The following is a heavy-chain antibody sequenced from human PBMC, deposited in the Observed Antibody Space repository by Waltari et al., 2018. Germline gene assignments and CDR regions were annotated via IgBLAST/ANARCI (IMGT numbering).Heavy chain of an antibody. Sequence: EVQLLESGGGLVQPGGSLRLSCAASGFTFSSYAMSWVRQAPGKGREWGSAIRCRCGSTDAASSVTGRFTMSIDQSTNTLYLQMNSLRAEDTAVYYCTKDRPPVTPFIYYYYGMDVWGQGTTVTVSS. CDR3: TKDRPPVTPFIYYYYGMDV. CDR1: GFTFSSYA. D-gene: IGHD4-4*01. CDR2: IRCRCGST. J-gene: IGHJ6*02. V-gene: IGHV3-23*01.